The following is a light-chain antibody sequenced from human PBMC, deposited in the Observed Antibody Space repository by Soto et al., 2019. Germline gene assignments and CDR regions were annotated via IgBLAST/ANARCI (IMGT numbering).Light chain of an antibody. CDR2: EVS. CDR1: SGDVGNYDL. CDR3: CSYAGNGAWV. Sequence: QSALTQPASVSGSPGQSITISCSGSSGDVGNYDLVSWYQQIPGKAPQLMIFEVSRRPSRVSDRFSGFKSGNTASLTISGLQAEDEGDFYCCSYAGNGAWVFGGGTQLTVL. V-gene: IGLV2-23*02. J-gene: IGLJ3*02.